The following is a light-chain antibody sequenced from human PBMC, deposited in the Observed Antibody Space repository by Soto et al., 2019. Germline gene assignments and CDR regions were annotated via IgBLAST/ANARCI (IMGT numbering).Light chain of an antibody. CDR1: SSDVGGYYY. CDR2: DVS. V-gene: IGLV2-14*03. Sequence: QSALTQPASVSGSPGQSITISCTGTSSDVGGYYYVSWYQHHPDEAPRLMIYDVSYRPSGVSNRFSGSKSGNTASLTISGLQAEDEADYYCGSYTTSGTLVFGTGTKVTVL. CDR3: GSYTTSGTLV. J-gene: IGLJ1*01.